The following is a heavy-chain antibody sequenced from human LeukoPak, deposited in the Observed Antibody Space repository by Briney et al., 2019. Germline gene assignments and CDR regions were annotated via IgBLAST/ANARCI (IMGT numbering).Heavy chain of an antibody. CDR2: ISTYTGNT. V-gene: IGHV1-18*04. Sequence: GASVKVSCKSSGYTFTGYYMHWVRPAPGQGLEWMGWISTYTGNTNYAQKLQGRVTMTTDTSTSTAYMELRSLRSDDTAVYYCARDYLYASGTFDYWGQGILVTVSS. J-gene: IGHJ4*02. CDR3: ARDYLYASGTFDY. CDR1: GYTFTGYY. D-gene: IGHD3-10*01.